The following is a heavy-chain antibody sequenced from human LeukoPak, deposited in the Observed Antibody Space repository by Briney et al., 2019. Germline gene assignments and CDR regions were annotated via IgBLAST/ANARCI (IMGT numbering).Heavy chain of an antibody. V-gene: IGHV4-31*03. CDR3: ASGYCGGDCSIDY. J-gene: IGHJ4*02. CDR2: IYYSGST. CDR1: GGSISSGGYY. Sequence: SQTLSLTCTVSGGSISSGGYYWSWLRQHPGKGLEWIGYIYYSGSTYYNPSLKSRVTISVDTSKNQFSLKLSSVTAADTAVYYCASGYCGGDCSIDYWGQGTLVTVSS. D-gene: IGHD2-21*02.